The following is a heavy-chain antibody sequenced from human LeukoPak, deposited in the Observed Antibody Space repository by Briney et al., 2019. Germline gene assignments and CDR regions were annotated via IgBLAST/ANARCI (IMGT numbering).Heavy chain of an antibody. Sequence: GGSLRLSCAASGFTFSSYAMSWVRQAPGKGLEWVSAISGSGGSTYYADSVKGRFTISRDNSKNTLYLQMNSLRAEDTAVYYCAKKPFPPTKIQTNFDYWGQGTLVTVSS. D-gene: IGHD1-1*01. J-gene: IGHJ4*02. CDR3: AKKPFPPTKIQTNFDY. CDR2: ISGSGGST. V-gene: IGHV3-23*01. CDR1: GFTFSSYA.